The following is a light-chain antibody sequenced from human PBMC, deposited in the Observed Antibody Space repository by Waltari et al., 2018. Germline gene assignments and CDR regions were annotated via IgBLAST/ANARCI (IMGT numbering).Light chain of an antibody. CDR2: LAS. V-gene: IGKV1-39*01. Sequence: DIQMTQSPSSLSASVGDRITITCRASQSIASNLNWYQQTPGRATKLLIVLASNLQSGVPSRFSGSGSGTDFTLTINNLQPEDFALYSCQQSNSSPHTFGGGTKVESK. CDR1: QSIASN. J-gene: IGKJ4*01. CDR3: QQSNSSPHT.